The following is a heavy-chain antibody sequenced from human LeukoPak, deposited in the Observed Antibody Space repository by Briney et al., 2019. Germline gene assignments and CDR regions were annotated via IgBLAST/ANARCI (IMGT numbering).Heavy chain of an antibody. J-gene: IGHJ4*02. CDR1: GFSLSSSGVG. CDR3: ASRSGYYDSSVYYGLDFAY. CDR2: IYWNDDK. V-gene: IGHV2-5*01. D-gene: IGHD3-22*01. Sequence: GPTLVDPPQPLTLNCTFPGFSLSSSGVGVSWIRQPPGKALECRALIYWNDDKRYSPSLKSRLTITKDTSKNQVVLTMTNMDPADTATYYGASRSGYYDSSVYYGLDFAYWGQGTLVTVSS.